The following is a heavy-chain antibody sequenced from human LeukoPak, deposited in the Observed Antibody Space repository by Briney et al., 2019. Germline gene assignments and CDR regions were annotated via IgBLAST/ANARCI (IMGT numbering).Heavy chain of an antibody. J-gene: IGHJ4*02. Sequence: GGSLRLSCTASGFTFSSYWMRWVRQAPGKGLEWVANIKEDGSEKYYVDFVKGRFTISRDNAKNSLYLQMNSLRAEVRAVYYCARDSSWASDYWGQGTLVTVSS. CDR1: GFTFSSYW. V-gene: IGHV3-7*05. CDR2: IKEDGSEK. D-gene: IGHD6-6*01. CDR3: ARDSSWASDY.